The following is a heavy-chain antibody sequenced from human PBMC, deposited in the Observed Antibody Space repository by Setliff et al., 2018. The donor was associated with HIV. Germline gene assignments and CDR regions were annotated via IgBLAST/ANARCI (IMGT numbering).Heavy chain of an antibody. CDR2: IYARGGT. Sequence: SETLSLTCSVSGGSISSYYWSWIRQPAGKGLGWIGRIYARGGTNYNPSLESRVTMSVDMSKNQVSLKVTSVTAADTAVYYCARDSSSTYDYWGQGILVTVSS. J-gene: IGHJ4*02. V-gene: IGHV4-4*07. D-gene: IGHD2-2*01. CDR1: GGSISSYY. CDR3: ARDSSSTYDY.